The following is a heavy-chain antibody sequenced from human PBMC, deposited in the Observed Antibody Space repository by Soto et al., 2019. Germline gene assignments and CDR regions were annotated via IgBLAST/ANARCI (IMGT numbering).Heavy chain of an antibody. CDR2: IIPVFGTA. CDR1: GGTFSSYA. Sequence: QVQLVQSGAEVKKPGSSGKVSCTSSGGTFSSYAYSWVRQAPGQGLEWMGGIIPVFGTATYAQNFQGRLTITADESXRXAXXXXXXXXXXXXXXXXXXXXXXXXGYFYYGMDVWGQGTTVTVSS. V-gene: IGHV1-69*01. J-gene: IGHJ6*02. CDR3: XXXXXXXGYFYYGMDV.